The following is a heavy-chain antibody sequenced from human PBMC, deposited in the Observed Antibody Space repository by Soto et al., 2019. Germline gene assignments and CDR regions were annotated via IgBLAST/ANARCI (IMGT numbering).Heavy chain of an antibody. J-gene: IGHJ5*02. D-gene: IGHD6-19*01. CDR2: IYPGDSTT. CDR3: ARDSGWYTGKNWFDP. V-gene: IGHV5-51*01. CDR1: GYSFASYW. Sequence: GESLKISCKGSGYSFASYWIAWVRQMPGKGLEWMGIIYPGDSTTRYSPSFQGQVTISADKSISSAYLQWTSLEASDTAMYYCARDSGWYTGKNWFDPWGQGTLVTVS.